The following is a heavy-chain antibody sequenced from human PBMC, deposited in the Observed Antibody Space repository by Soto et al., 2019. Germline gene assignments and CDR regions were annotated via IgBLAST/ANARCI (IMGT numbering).Heavy chain of an antibody. Sequence: SETLSLTCAVYGGSFSGYYWSWIRQPPGKGLEWIGEINHSGSTNYNPSLKSRVTISVDTSKNQFSLKLSSVTAADTAVYYCARGGVTSFYYYGMDVWGQGTTVTVS. V-gene: IGHV4-34*01. CDR2: INHSGST. CDR1: GGSFSGYY. D-gene: IGHD3-10*01. CDR3: ARGGVTSFYYYGMDV. J-gene: IGHJ6*02.